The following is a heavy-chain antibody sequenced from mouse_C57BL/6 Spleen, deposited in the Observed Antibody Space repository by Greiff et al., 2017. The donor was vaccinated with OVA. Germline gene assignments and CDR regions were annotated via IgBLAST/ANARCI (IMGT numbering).Heavy chain of an antibody. CDR3: ARDGSSYGFDY. D-gene: IGHD1-1*01. CDR2: IYPGDGDT. Sequence: VQLKESGPELVKPGASVKISCKASGYAFSSSWMNWVKQRPGKGLEWIGRIYPGDGDTNYNGKFKGKATLTADKSSSTAYMQLSSLTSEDSAVYFCARDGSSYGFDYWGQGTTLTVSS. V-gene: IGHV1-82*01. J-gene: IGHJ2*01. CDR1: GYAFSSSW.